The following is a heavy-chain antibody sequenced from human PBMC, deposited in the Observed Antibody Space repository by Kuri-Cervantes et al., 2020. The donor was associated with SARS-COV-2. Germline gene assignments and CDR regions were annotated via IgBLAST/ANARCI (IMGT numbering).Heavy chain of an antibody. CDR3: AKEIRATTRFDAFDI. CDR2: ISGSGGST. V-gene: IGHV3-23*01. Sequence: GESLKISCAASGLTFSSYAMSWVRQAPGKGLEWVSAISGSGGSTYYADSVKGRFTISRDNSKNTLYPQMNSLRAEDTAVYYCAKEIRATTRFDAFDIWGQGTMVTVSS. CDR1: GLTFSSYA. J-gene: IGHJ3*02. D-gene: IGHD1-26*01.